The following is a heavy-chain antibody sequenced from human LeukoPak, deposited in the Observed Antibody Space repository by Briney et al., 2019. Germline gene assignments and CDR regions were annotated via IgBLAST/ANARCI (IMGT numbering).Heavy chain of an antibody. Sequence: SETLSLTCTISGGSLSIYYWSWIRQSAGKGLEWIGRIYTSGGPDYNPSLKSRVTMSVDTSKNQFSLKLSSVTAADTAVYYCARGEYGGNYDCWGQGTLVTVSS. V-gene: IGHV4-4*07. J-gene: IGHJ4*02. CDR2: IYTSGGP. D-gene: IGHD1-26*01. CDR3: ARGEYGGNYDC. CDR1: GGSLSIYY.